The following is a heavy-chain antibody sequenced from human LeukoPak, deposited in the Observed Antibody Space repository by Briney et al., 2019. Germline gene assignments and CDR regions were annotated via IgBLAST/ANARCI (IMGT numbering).Heavy chain of an antibody. CDR1: GGSISSYY. CDR3: ISYYYDSSGYYRQGAFDI. Sequence: PSETLSLTCTVSGGSISSYYWSWIRQPPGKGLEWIAYISYSGSTNYNPSPKSRVTISVDTSKNQFSLKLSSVTAADTAVYYCISYYYDSSGYYRQGAFDIWGQGTMVTVSS. V-gene: IGHV4-59*08. CDR2: ISYSGST. D-gene: IGHD3-22*01. J-gene: IGHJ3*02.